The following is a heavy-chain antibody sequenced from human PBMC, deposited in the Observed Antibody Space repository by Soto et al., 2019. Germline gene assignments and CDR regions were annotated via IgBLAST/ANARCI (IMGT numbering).Heavy chain of an antibody. J-gene: IGHJ6*02. CDR2: INHSGTI. CDR1: GGSFSGYY. V-gene: IGHV4-34*01. D-gene: IGHD2-21*02. Sequence: SSETLSLTCAVYGGSFSGYYWTWIRQPPGKGLEWIGEINHSGTINFNPSLKGRLTISLDTSKKHFSLKLSSVTDADTAAYYCARADRTLVTSYSLDVWGQGTTVTVSS. CDR3: ARADRTLVTSYSLDV.